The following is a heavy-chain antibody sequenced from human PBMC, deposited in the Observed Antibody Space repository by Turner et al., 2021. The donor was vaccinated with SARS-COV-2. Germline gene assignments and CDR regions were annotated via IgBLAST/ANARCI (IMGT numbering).Heavy chain of an antibody. CDR3: ARGLFRYGYYYGMDV. V-gene: IGHV3-13*01. Sequence: EVQLVESGGGLVPPWGSLRLSCPASGFTFTSYDMHWVRQATGKGLEWVSAIGTAGDTYYAGSVKGGFTNTRENAKNSLYVQMNSLRAGDTAVYYCARGLFRYGYYYGMDVWGQGTTVTVSS. D-gene: IGHD5-18*01. CDR2: IGTAGDT. J-gene: IGHJ6*02. CDR1: GFTFTSYD.